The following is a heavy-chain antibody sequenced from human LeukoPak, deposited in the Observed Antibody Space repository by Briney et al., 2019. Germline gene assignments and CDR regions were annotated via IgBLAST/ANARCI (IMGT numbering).Heavy chain of an antibody. V-gene: IGHV4-34*01. CDR3: ARGGSGSYPPPLRY. CDR2: TNHSGST. CDR1: GGSFSGYY. D-gene: IGHD1-26*01. Sequence: SETLSLTCAVYGGSFSGYYWSWIRQPPGKGLEWIGETNHSGSTNYNPSLKSRVTISVDTSKNQFSLKLSPVTAADTAVYYCARGGSGSYPPPLRYWGQGTLVTVSS. J-gene: IGHJ4*02.